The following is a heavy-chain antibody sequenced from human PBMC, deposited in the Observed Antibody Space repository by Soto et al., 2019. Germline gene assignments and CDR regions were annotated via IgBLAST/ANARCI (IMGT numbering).Heavy chain of an antibody. CDR1: GFTFIDHY. V-gene: IGHV3-72*01. D-gene: IGHD5-12*01. CDR2: IRNKVNSYTT. J-gene: IGHJ4*02. CDR3: TRTPGGYGNFDY. Sequence: EVQLVESGGGLVQPGGSLRLSCAASGFTFIDHYMDWVRQAPGKGLDWVGRIRNKVNSYTTEYAASVKGRFTISRDDSKNSLYLQMNSLQTEDTAVYYCTRTPGGYGNFDYWGQGALVTVSS.